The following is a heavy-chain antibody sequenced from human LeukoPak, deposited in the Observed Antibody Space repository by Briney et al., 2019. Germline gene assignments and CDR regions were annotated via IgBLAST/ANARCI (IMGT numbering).Heavy chain of an antibody. CDR3: ARAPDYYDSKFDY. V-gene: IGHV4-38-2*02. Sequence: SETLSLTCTVSGHSISSGYYWGWVRQPPGKGLEWIGSLFYTGSPYYNPSLKSRVTISVDTSKNQFSLKLSSVTAADTAVYYCARAPDYYDSKFDYWGQGTLVTVSS. D-gene: IGHD3-22*01. J-gene: IGHJ4*02. CDR2: LFYTGSP. CDR1: GHSISSGYY.